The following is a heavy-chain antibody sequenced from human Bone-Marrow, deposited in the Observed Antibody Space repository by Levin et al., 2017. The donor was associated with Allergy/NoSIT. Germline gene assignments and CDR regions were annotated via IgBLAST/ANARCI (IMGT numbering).Heavy chain of an antibody. D-gene: IGHD3-3*01. CDR1: GGSINTGDYY. CDR2: IYYSGTT. V-gene: IGHV4-30-4*01. CDR3: ARVIKEDFWIGSYTRLDQ. Sequence: NSSETLSLTCTVSGGSINTGDYYWSWIRQPPGKGLQWIGNIYYSGTTYYNPSLKSRISISVDTSKNQFSLNLNSVTAADTAVYYCARVIKEDFWIGSYTRLDQWGQGTLVTVSS. J-gene: IGHJ4*02.